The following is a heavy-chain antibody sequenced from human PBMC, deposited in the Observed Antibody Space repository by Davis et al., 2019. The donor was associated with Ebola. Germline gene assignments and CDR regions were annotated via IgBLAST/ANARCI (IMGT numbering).Heavy chain of an antibody. V-gene: IGHV3-23*03. D-gene: IGHD1-26*01. CDR1: GFSFASYS. J-gene: IGHJ6*04. CDR2: LWSGGLNT. CDR3: ARDGGSGSYTYYYGMDV. Sequence: AGSLTLSCAASGFSFASYSMNWVRQVPGKGLEWVSGLWSGGLNTYYADSVKGRFTISRDNAKNSLYLQMNSLRSEDTAVYYCARDGGSGSYTYYYGMDVWGKGTTVTVSS.